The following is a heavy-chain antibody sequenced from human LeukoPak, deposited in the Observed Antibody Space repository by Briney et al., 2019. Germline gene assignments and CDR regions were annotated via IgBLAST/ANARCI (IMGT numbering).Heavy chain of an antibody. Sequence: ASVKVSCKVSGYTLTELSMHWVRQAPGKGLEWMGGFDPEDGETIYAQEFQGRVTMTEDTSTDTAYMELSSLRSEDTAVYYCATSSSSWYSLQYFDYWGQGTLVTVSS. CDR3: ATSSSSWYSLQYFDY. CDR2: FDPEDGET. CDR1: GYTLTELS. D-gene: IGHD6-13*01. J-gene: IGHJ4*02. V-gene: IGHV1-24*01.